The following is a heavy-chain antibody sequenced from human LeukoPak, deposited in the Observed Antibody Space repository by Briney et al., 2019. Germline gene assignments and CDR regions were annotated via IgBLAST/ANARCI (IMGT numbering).Heavy chain of an antibody. D-gene: IGHD6-13*01. CDR1: GGSISSYY. Sequence: SETLSLTCIVSGGSISSYYRSWIRQPPGKGLEWIGYMSKSGSTNYNPSLQSRVTILVDTSKNQFSLKLSSATAADTAVYYCARHTGSSTWYPFDYWGQGTLVTVSS. V-gene: IGHV4-59*08. J-gene: IGHJ4*02. CDR3: ARHTGSSTWYPFDY. CDR2: MSKSGST.